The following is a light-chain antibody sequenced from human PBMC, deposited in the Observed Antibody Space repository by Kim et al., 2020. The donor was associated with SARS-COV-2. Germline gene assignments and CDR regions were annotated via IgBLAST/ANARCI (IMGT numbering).Light chain of an antibody. CDR3: QHFGSSP. J-gene: IGKJ3*01. CDR2: GAS. V-gene: IGKV3-20*01. Sequence: SLSPGERGTLSCRASQSVTSSFLAWYKHKPGQAPRLLIYGASSRATGIPDRFSGNGSGTDFTLTISRLEPEDVAMYYCQHFGSSPFGPGTKVDIK. CDR1: QSVTSSF.